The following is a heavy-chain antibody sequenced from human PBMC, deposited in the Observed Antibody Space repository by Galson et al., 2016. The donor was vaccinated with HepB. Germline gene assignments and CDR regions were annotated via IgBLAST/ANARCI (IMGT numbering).Heavy chain of an antibody. Sequence: TLSLTCNVSSGSISTGGYYWSWIRQHPGKGLEWIGHIYYSGSTSYNPSLKSRLSISVDPSKNQFSLNLSFVTVADPAVYFCARRVSGFFNSWGLGTLVTVSA. CDR1: SGSISTGGYY. D-gene: IGHD3-22*01. V-gene: IGHV4-31*03. CDR3: ARRVSGFFNS. CDR2: IYYSGST. J-gene: IGHJ5*01.